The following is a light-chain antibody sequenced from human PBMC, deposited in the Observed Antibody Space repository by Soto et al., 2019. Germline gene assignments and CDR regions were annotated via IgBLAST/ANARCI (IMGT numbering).Light chain of an antibody. CDR3: SSCTISSTTV. J-gene: IGLJ1*01. Sequence: QSALTQPASVSGSPGQSLTISCTGTSSDIGGYDFVSWYRQQPGKAPKLLIYEVSHRPSGVSSRFSASKSGNTASLTISGLQAEDEGDYYCSSCTISSTTVFGTGTKLTV. CDR2: EVS. V-gene: IGLV2-14*01. CDR1: SSDIGGYDF.